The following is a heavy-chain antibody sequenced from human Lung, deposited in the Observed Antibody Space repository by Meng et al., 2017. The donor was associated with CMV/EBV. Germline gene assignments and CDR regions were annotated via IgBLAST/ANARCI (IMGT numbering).Heavy chain of an antibody. CDR2: ITGSGGTT. J-gene: IGHJ4*02. Sequence: LGRSCAASGFTFSDFVMTWVRQAPGKGLEWVSSITGSGGTTYYAASVRGRFTVSRDNSHNMVYLQINSLQADDTAVYYCARKVSSDYWGQGTLVTVSS. CDR1: GFTFSDFV. V-gene: IGHV3-23*01. CDR3: ARKVSSDY.